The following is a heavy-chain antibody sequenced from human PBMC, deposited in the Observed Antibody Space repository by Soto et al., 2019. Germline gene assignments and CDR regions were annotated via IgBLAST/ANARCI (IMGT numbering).Heavy chain of an antibody. D-gene: IGHD6-13*01. Sequence: QVQLVQSGAEVKKPGSSVKVSCKASGGTFSSYAISWVRQAPGQGLEWMGGIIPILGTANYAQKFQGRVTITADESTSTAYMQLSSLRSEDTAVYYCARDGFEAAAGTFPKYNWFDPWGQGTLVTVSS. V-gene: IGHV1-69*01. J-gene: IGHJ5*02. CDR3: ARDGFEAAAGTFPKYNWFDP. CDR2: IIPILGTA. CDR1: GGTFSSYA.